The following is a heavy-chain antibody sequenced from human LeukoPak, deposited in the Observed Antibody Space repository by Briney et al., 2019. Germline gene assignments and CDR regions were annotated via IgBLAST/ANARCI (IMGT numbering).Heavy chain of an antibody. D-gene: IGHD3-3*01. V-gene: IGHV3-30*02. CDR2: IRYDGSNK. J-gene: IGHJ4*02. CDR1: GFTFSSYA. CDR3: AKPPPRPFGVVIIPIFGY. Sequence: GGSLRLSCAASGFTFSSYAMSWVRQAPGKGLEWVAFIRYDGSNKYYADSVKGRFTISRDNSKNTLYLQMNSLRAEDTAVYYCAKPPPRPFGVVIIPIFGYWGQGTLVTVSS.